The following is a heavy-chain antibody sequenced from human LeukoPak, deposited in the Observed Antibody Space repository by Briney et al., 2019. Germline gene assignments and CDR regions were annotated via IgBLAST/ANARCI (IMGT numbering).Heavy chain of an antibody. V-gene: IGHV4-4*02. CDR2: VSLSALT. D-gene: IGHD2-8*01. CDR1: GGSITSTNW. Sequence: KPSGSLSLTCGVSGGSITSTNWWSGVRRPPGQGLEWIGEVSLSALTNYTPSLSSRVIMALDTSKTHLSLHLTSVTAADTAVYYCSRENGAFSPFGYWGQGYLVTVLS. CDR3: SRENGAFSPFGY. J-gene: IGHJ4*02.